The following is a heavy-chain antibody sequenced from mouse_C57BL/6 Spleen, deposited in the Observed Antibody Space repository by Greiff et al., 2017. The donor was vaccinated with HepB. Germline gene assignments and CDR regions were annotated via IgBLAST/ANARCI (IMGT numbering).Heavy chain of an antibody. CDR1: GYAFSSYW. J-gene: IGHJ3*01. V-gene: IGHV1-82*01. D-gene: IGHD3-2*02. CDR2: IYPGDGDT. Sequence: QVQLKESGPELVKPGASVKISCKASGYAFSSYWMNWVKQRPGKGLEWIGRIYPGDGDTNYNGKFKGKATLTADKSSSTAYMQLSSLTSEDSAVYFCAMGSSGYGFAYWGQGTLVTVSA. CDR3: AMGSSGYGFAY.